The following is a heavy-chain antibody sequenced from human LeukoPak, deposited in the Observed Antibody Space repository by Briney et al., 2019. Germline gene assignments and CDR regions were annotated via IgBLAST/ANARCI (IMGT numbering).Heavy chain of an antibody. CDR2: IRRRRNASTT. D-gene: IGHD2-21*01. V-gene: IGHV3-72*01. J-gene: IGHJ3*02. CDR3: SREGGQGDQSAFDI. CDR1: GFTFSDYI. Sequence: PGGSLRLSCAASGFTFSDYIMDWVRQAPGQGLEWVGCIRRRRNASTTEFAASVTGTFTTSSADSDNSLSLHMNNLKTEDTVVYHCSREGGQGDQSAFDIWGQGTMVTVSS.